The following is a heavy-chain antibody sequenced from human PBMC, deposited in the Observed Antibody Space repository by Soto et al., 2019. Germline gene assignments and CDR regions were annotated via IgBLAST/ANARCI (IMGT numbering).Heavy chain of an antibody. CDR1: GYIFTSYY. D-gene: IGHD2-2*01. Sequence: QVQLVQSGAEVKKPGASVKVSCKASGYIFTSYYMHWVRQAPGQGLEWMGIINPSGGSTTSAQKFQGRVTLNRDTSTSTVYMELSSLRSEDTAVYYCARGYCSTTSCSVSYYYYGMDVWGQGTTVTVSS. CDR2: INPSGGST. CDR3: ARGYCSTTSCSVSYYYYGMDV. V-gene: IGHV1-46*01. J-gene: IGHJ6*02.